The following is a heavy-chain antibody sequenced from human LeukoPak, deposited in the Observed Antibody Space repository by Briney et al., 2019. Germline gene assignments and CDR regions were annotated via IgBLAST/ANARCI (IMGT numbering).Heavy chain of an antibody. D-gene: IGHD1-26*01. CDR3: TTDLSGSYYLDY. CDR1: GFTFSSYA. J-gene: IGHJ4*02. Sequence: GGSLRLSCAASGFTFSSYAMSWVRQAPGKGLEWVSAISGSGGSTYYADSVKGRFTISRDNSKNTLYLQMNSLKTEDTAVYYCTTDLSGSYYLDYWGQGTLVTVSS. V-gene: IGHV3-23*01. CDR2: ISGSGGST.